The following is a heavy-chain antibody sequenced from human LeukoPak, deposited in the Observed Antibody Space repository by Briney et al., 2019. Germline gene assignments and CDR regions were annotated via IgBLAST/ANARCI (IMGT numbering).Heavy chain of an antibody. D-gene: IGHD1-26*01. Sequence: GGSLRLSCAASGFTFSSYGMHWVRQAPGKGLEWVAFIRYDGSNKYYADSVKGRFTISRDNSKNTLYLQMNSLRAEDTAVYYCAKDRLRGSHWDYYYYMDVWGKGTTVTISS. CDR1: GFTFSSYG. J-gene: IGHJ6*03. CDR3: AKDRLRGSHWDYYYYMDV. V-gene: IGHV3-30*02. CDR2: IRYDGSNK.